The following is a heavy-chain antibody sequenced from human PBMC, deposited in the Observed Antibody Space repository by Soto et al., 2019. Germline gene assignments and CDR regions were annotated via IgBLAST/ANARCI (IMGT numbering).Heavy chain of an antibody. CDR1: GGSFSGYY. CDR2: INHSGST. D-gene: IGHD1-26*01. CDR3: AIGRGALTAFFDY. V-gene: IGHV4-34*01. Sequence: QVQLQQWGAGLLKPSETLSLTCAVYGGSFSGYYWSWIRQPPGKGLEWIGEINHSGSTNYNPSLKCRFTITVDTSKNQFPLKLSSVTAADTAVYYCAIGRGALTAFFDYWGQGTLVTVSS. J-gene: IGHJ4*02.